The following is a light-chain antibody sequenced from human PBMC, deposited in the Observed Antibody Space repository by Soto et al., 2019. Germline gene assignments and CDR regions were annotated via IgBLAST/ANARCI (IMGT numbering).Light chain of an antibody. Sequence: DIQLTQSPSFLSASVGDRVTITCRASQGIRSYLAWYQQKPGKAPKLLIYAASTLQSGVPSRFSGSGSGTELTLTISSLQPEDFATYYCQQLNSYPLTFGGGTKVESK. V-gene: IGKV1-9*01. CDR2: AAS. CDR1: QGIRSY. CDR3: QQLNSYPLT. J-gene: IGKJ4*01.